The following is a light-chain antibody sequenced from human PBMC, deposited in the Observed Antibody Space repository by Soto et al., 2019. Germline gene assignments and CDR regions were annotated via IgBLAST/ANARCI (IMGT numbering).Light chain of an antibody. J-gene: IGKJ2*01. CDR3: HQTSTNPQT. V-gene: IGKV1-39*01. Sequence: DIQLTQSPSSLSASVGDRVTLTCRASQSITTYLNWYQHKPGKAPNLLIYGASHLQTGVPSRFSGSGSGTDFTLTIDSLQPEDFATYYCHQTSTNPQTFGPGTKLEI. CDR2: GAS. CDR1: QSITTY.